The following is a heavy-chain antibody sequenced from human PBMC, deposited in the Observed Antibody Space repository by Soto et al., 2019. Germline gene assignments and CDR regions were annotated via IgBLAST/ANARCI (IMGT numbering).Heavy chain of an antibody. CDR1: GGSIRSYY. J-gene: IGHJ5*02. Sequence: QVQLQESGPGLVKPSETLSLTCTVSGGSIRSYYWSWIRQSAGKGLEWIGRIYASGSTNSHPSLNSRVTMSVDTSNNRISLKLISVTAADTAMYYCARDRLVAATGNNWFDPWGQGTLVTVSS. D-gene: IGHD2-15*01. CDR3: ARDRLVAATGNNWFDP. CDR2: IYASGST. V-gene: IGHV4-4*07.